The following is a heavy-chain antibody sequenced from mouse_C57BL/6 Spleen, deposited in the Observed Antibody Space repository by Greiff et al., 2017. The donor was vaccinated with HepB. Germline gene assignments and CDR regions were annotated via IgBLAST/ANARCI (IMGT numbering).Heavy chain of an antibody. CDR2: IYPGDGDT. Sequence: QVQLQQSGPELVKPGASVKISCKASGYAFSSSWMNWVKQRPGKGLEWIGRIYPGDGDTNYNGKFKGKATLTADKSSSTAYMQLSSLTSEDSAVCFCARKLGEGLFAYWGQGTLVTVSA. CDR1: GYAFSSSW. V-gene: IGHV1-82*01. CDR3: ARKLGEGLFAY. J-gene: IGHJ3*01. D-gene: IGHD4-1*01.